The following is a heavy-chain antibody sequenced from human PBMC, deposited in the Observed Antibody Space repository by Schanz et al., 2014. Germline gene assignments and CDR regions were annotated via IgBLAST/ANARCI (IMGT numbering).Heavy chain of an antibody. Sequence: QVQLVQSGAEVKKPGASVRLSCEASGYTFTSYDINWVRQAPGQGLEWMGWMNPNSGNTGYAQKFRGRVTMTRDTSTSTVYMELSSLRSEDTAVYFCARGPSTGAFDIWGQGTWVTVSS. CDR3: ARGPSTGAFDI. V-gene: IGHV1-8*02. J-gene: IGHJ3*02. CDR2: MNPNSGNT. CDR1: GYTFTSYD.